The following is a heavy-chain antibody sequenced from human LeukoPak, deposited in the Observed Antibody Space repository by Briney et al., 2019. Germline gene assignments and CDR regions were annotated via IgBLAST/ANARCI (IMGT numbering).Heavy chain of an antibody. J-gene: IGHJ4*02. Sequence: PGGSLRLSCAASGFTFSSYEMLWVRQAPGKGLEWVSYISSSGSTMYYADSVKGRFTISRDNAKNSLYLQMNSLRGEDTAVYYCARYGDYWGQGTLVTVSS. V-gene: IGHV3-48*03. CDR3: ARYGDY. D-gene: IGHD4-17*01. CDR2: ISSSGSTM. CDR1: GFTFSSYE.